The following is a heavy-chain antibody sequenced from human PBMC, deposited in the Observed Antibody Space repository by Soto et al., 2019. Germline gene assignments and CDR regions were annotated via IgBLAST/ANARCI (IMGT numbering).Heavy chain of an antibody. CDR2: ISYDGSNK. J-gene: IGHJ3*02. V-gene: IGHV3-30-3*01. CDR1: GFTFSSYA. D-gene: IGHD2-21*02. CDR3: ARDRKHIVVVTAPVDAFDI. Sequence: GGSLRLSCAASGFTFSSYAMHWVRQAPGKGLEWVAVISYDGSNKYYADSVKGRFTISRDNSKNTLYLQMNSLRAEDTAVYYCARDRKHIVVVTAPVDAFDIWGQGTMVTVSS.